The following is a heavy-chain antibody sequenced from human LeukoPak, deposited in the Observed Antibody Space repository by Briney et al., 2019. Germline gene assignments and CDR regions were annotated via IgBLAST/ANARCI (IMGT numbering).Heavy chain of an antibody. CDR2: ISASNTNT. Sequence: PGGSLRLSCAASGFTFSSYSMSWVRQAPGKGLEWVPSISASNTNTYHADSVKGRFTISRDNSNNTLYPQINSLRAEDTAVYYCAKDLCGSPNDAFDIWGQGTMVTVSS. D-gene: IGHD2/OR15-2a*01. CDR3: AKDLCGSPNDAFDI. J-gene: IGHJ3*02. V-gene: IGHV3-23*01. CDR1: GFTFSSYS.